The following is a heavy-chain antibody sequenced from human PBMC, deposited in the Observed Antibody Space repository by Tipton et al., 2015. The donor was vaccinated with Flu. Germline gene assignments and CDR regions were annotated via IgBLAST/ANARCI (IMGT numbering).Heavy chain of an antibody. V-gene: IGHV1-69*09. D-gene: IGHD1-7*01. CDR2: IIPILGIA. J-gene: IGHJ5*02. CDR1: GGTFSSYG. Sequence: QMQLVQSGAEVKKPGSSVKVSCKAPGGTFSSYGISWVRQAPGQGLEWMGRIIPILGIANYAQKFQGRVKITADKSTSTAYMELSSPRAEDTAVYYCARDLGAKLELRRDWFDPWGQGTLVTVSS. CDR3: ARDLGAKLELRRDWFDP.